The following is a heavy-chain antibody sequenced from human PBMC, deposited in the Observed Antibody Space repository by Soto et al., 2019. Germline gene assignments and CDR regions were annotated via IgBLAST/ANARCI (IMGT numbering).Heavy chain of an antibody. CDR3: ARARPARGTAV. Sequence: QVQLVQSGAEVKKPGSSMKVSCKASGGTFSSSAISWVRQAPGQGLEWMGAIIPVFGTAHYAQKFQGRVTITADKPARTADTELSRLRSDATAVYYCARARPARGTAVWGQGTTVTVSS. CDR1: GGTFSSSA. V-gene: IGHV1-69*06. CDR2: IIPVFGTA. D-gene: IGHD2-2*01. J-gene: IGHJ6*02.